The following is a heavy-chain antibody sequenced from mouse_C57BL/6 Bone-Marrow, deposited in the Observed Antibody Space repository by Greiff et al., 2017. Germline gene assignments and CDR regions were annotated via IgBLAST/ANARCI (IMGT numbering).Heavy chain of an antibody. V-gene: IGHV3-6*01. CDR2: ISYDGSN. CDR1: GYSITSGYY. D-gene: IGHD1-2*01. Sequence: EVQLQESGPGLVKPSQSLSLTCSVTGYSITSGYYWNWIRQFPGNKLEWMGYISYDGSNNYNPSLKNRISITRDTSKNQFFLKLNSVTTEDTATYYCARGLLDFDYWGQGTTLTVSS. CDR3: ARGLLDFDY. J-gene: IGHJ2*01.